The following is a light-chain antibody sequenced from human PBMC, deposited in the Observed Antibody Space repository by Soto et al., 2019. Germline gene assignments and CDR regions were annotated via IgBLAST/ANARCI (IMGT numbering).Light chain of an antibody. V-gene: IGLV2-14*03. Sequence: SALTQPASVSGSPGQSITISCTGTSNDVGNHNYVSWYQHFSGKAPKLVIYDVSYRPSGVSNRFSGSKSGNTASLTISGLQTEDEADYYCSSYTNTITYVFGTGTKVTVL. J-gene: IGLJ1*01. CDR1: SNDVGNHNY. CDR3: SSYTNTITYV. CDR2: DVS.